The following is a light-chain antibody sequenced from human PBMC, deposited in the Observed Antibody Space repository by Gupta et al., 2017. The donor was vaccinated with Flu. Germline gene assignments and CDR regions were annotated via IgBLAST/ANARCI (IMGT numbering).Light chain of an antibody. J-gene: IGKJ4*01. CDR2: PAS. CDR1: EVLYGQ. CDR3: QQAYSFPLT. Sequence: DIQLTQSPSSVSASVGDRVTVTCRASEVLYGQLGWYQKKPGKAPKLLIYPASTWQRGVPSRFSGSGSETDFTLTITSRQPEDAATYYCQQAYSFPLTFGGGSKVEIK. V-gene: IGKV1-12*01.